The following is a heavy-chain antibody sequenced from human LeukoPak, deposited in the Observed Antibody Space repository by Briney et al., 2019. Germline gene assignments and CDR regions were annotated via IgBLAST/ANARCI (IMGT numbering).Heavy chain of an antibody. CDR3: ARLNNDYGDYEVFDY. CDR2: INHSGST. J-gene: IGHJ4*02. V-gene: IGHV4-34*01. Sequence: SETLSLTCAVYGGSFSGYYWSWIRQPPGKGLEWLGEINHSGSTNYNPSLKSRVTISVDTSKNQFSLKLSSVTAADTAVYYCARLNNDYGDYEVFDYWGQGTLVTDSS. CDR1: GGSFSGYY. D-gene: IGHD4-17*01.